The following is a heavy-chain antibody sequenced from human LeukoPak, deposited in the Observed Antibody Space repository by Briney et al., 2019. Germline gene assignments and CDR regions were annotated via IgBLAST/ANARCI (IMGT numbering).Heavy chain of an antibody. V-gene: IGHV4-61*08. J-gene: IGHJ4*02. CDR3: ARVSVAGTGPDY. D-gene: IGHD6-13*01. CDR1: GGSVSSSDYY. CDR2: FSYNVHS. Sequence: SETLSLTLPVSGGSVSSSDYYWRWIRQPPGKALEGVGFFSYNVHSDYNPSLKSRVTISVDTSKNQFSLRLSSVTAADTAIYYCARVSVAGTGPDYWGQGTQVTVSS.